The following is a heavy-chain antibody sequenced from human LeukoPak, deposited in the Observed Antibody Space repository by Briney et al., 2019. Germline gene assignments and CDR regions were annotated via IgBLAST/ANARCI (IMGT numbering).Heavy chain of an antibody. J-gene: IGHJ4*02. V-gene: IGHV3-23*01. CDR1: QFTFTTDA. CDR2: IGARRLPT. Sequence: GGSLRLSCAASQFTFTTDAMSGVRQAPGRGLEWVSSIGARRLPTYYADSVKGWFTISRDNSQNTLYLQMNSLGADDTAVYYCAKVATWTYFDSWGQGTLVTVSS. CDR3: AKVATWTYFDS. D-gene: IGHD3/OR15-3a*01.